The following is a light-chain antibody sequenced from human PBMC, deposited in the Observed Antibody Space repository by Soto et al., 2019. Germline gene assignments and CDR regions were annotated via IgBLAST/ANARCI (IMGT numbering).Light chain of an antibody. CDR3: GSYTSASADVL. CDR1: RSDVGGYNY. J-gene: IGLJ2*01. CDR2: DVS. V-gene: IGLV2-14*03. Sequence: QSALTQPASVSGSPGQSFTISGTGTRSDVGGYNYVSWYQHHPGRAPKLIIFDVSNRPSGISNRFSGSKSGNTASLTISGLQAEDEADYYCGSYTSASADVLFGGGTKLTVL.